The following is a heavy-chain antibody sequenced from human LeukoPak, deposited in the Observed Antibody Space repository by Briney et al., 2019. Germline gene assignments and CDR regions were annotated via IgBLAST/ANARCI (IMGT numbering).Heavy chain of an antibody. D-gene: IGHD2-2*01. CDR3: AREEKYCSSTSCYLEYNWFDP. J-gene: IGHJ5*02. V-gene: IGHV1-18*01. Sequence: GASVKVSCKASGYTFTSYGISWVRQAPGQGLEWMGWISAYNGNTNYAQKLQGRVTMTTDTSTSTAYMELRSLRSDDTAVYYCAREEKYCSSTSCYLEYNWFDPWGQGTLVTVSS. CDR2: ISAYNGNT. CDR1: GYTFTSYG.